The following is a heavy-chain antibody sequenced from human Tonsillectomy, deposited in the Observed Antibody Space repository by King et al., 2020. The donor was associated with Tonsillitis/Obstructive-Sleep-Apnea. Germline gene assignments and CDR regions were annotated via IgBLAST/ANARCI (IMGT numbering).Heavy chain of an antibody. CDR3: ARDSGYSYGYSFDY. V-gene: IGHV1-18*01. CDR1: GYTFTSYG. D-gene: IGHD5-18*01. J-gene: IGHJ4*02. Sequence: QLVQSGAEVKKPGASGKVSCKASGYTFTSYGISWVRQAPGQGLEWMGWVSAYNGNTNYEQNLQGRVTMTTDTSTGTAYMELRSLRSDDTAVYYCARDSGYSYGYSFDYWGQGTLVTVSS. CDR2: VSAYNGNT.